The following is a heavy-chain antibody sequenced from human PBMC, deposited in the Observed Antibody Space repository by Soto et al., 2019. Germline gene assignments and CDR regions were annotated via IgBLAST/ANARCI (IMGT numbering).Heavy chain of an antibody. CDR1: GGSISSSSYY. CDR3: ARQGQLVLDY. V-gene: IGHV4-39*01. Sequence: QLQLQESAPGLVKPSETLSLTCTVSGGSISSSSYYWGWIRQPPGKGLEWIGSIYYSGSTYYNPSLKSRVTISVDTSKNQFSLKLSSVTAADTAVYYCARQGQLVLDYWGQGTLVTVSS. J-gene: IGHJ4*02. D-gene: IGHD6-6*01. CDR2: IYYSGST.